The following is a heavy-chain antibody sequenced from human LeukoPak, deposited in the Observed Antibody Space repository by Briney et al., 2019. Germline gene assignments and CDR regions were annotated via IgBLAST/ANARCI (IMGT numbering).Heavy chain of an antibody. V-gene: IGHV1-18*01. D-gene: IGHD2-21*01. J-gene: IGHJ4*02. Sequence: ASVCLSCKASGYTFTTYHINWVRQAPGQGLEWMGRINAYNGNTNYEQKLQGRVIMTTDTSTSTVYMELRSLRSDDTAVYYCARGGRGNFDYWGQGNPVSLSS. CDR3: ARGGRGNFDY. CDR1: GYTFTTYH. CDR2: INAYNGNT.